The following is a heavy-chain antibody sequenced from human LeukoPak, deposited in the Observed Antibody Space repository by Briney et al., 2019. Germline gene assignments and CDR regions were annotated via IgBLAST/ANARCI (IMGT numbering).Heavy chain of an antibody. CDR2: VYSSGGT. D-gene: IGHD6-13*01. CDR3: ARGYSSSWWDYMDV. J-gene: IGHJ6*03. V-gene: IGHV4-4*07. Sequence: SETLSLTCTVSGGSIRSYYWSWIRQPAGEGLEWIGRVYSSGGTNYNPSLKSRVTMSVDTSKSQFSLHLSSVTAADTAVYYCARGYSSSWWDYMDVWGKGTTVTVSS. CDR1: GGSIRSYY.